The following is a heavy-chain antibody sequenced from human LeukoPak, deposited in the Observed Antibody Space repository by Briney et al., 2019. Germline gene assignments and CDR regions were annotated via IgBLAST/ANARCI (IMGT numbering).Heavy chain of an antibody. D-gene: IGHD3-22*01. V-gene: IGHV4-59*01. Sequence: PSETLSLTCTVSGGSISIYYWSWIRQPPGKGLEWIGYIYYSGSTNYNPSLKSRVTISVDTSKNQFSLKLSSVTAADTAVYYCASRRGYYDSSGYYGHFDYWGQGTLVTVSS. CDR2: IYYSGST. CDR3: ASRRGYYDSSGYYGHFDY. CDR1: GGSISIYY. J-gene: IGHJ4*02.